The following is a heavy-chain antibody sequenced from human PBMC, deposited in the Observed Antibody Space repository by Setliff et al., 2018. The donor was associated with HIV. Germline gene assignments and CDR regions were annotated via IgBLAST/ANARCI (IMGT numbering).Heavy chain of an antibody. Sequence: PSETLSLTCAVYGGSFSDYQWSWVRQSPGKGLEWIGQINYSGTTRCNPSLRSRVTMSIDTSKNQFSLRLTSVAAADTALYFCARLGDSGYDFRGYFDYWGQGKLVTVSS. V-gene: IGHV4-34*01. CDR1: GGSFSDYQ. J-gene: IGHJ4*02. CDR2: INYSGTT. D-gene: IGHD5-12*01. CDR3: ARLGDSGYDFRGYFDY.